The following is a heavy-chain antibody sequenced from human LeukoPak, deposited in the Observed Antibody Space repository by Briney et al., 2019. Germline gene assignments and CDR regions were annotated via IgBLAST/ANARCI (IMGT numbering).Heavy chain of an antibody. D-gene: IGHD1-14*01. CDR3: ARHEWGITNAFDI. Sequence: SETLSLTCTVSGGSISSYYWSWIRQPPGKGLEWIGYIYYSGSTNYNPSLKSRVTISVDTSKNQFSLKLSPVTAADTAVYYCARHEWGITNAFDIWGQGTMVTVCS. V-gene: IGHV4-59*08. CDR1: GGSISSYY. CDR2: IYYSGST. J-gene: IGHJ3*02.